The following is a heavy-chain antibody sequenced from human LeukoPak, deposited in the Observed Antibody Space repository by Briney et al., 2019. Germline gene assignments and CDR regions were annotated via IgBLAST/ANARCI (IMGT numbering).Heavy chain of an antibody. Sequence: GGSLRLSCAASVFTVSSNYMSWVRQAPGKGLEWVSVIYSGGSTYYADSVKGRFTISRDNSKNTLYLQMNSLRAEDTAVYYCARGNLPLDYWGQGTLVTVSS. CDR3: ARGNLPLDY. CDR1: VFTVSSNY. CDR2: IYSGGST. J-gene: IGHJ4*02. D-gene: IGHD1-14*01. V-gene: IGHV3-53*01.